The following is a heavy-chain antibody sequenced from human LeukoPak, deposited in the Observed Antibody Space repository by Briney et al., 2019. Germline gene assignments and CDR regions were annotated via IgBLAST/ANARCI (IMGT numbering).Heavy chain of an antibody. V-gene: IGHV1-8*01. CDR2: MNPNTGNA. Sequence: ASVKVSCKTSGNTFTNYDINWLRQATGQGLEWMGWMNPNTGNADSAQKFQRRVTMTRNISISTAYMELSSLRFEDTAVYYCARCTGGDCGGAFDIWGQGTMVTVSS. CDR3: ARCTGGDCGGAFDI. J-gene: IGHJ3*02. CDR1: GNTFTNYD. D-gene: IGHD2-21*02.